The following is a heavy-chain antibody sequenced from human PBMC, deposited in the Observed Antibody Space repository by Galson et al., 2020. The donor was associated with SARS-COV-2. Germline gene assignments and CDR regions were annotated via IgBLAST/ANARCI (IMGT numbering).Heavy chain of an antibody. Sequence: SVKVSCKASGFTFFSSAMQWVRQARGQRLEWIGWIVVGSGNTKYAQKFQERVTITRDMSTSTTYMELSGLSSKDTAVYYCAAFALSIPHPWGQGTLVIVSS. J-gene: IGHJ5*02. V-gene: IGHV1-58*02. D-gene: IGHD2-21*01. CDR1: GFTFFSSA. CDR2: IVVGSGNT. CDR3: AAFALSIPHP.